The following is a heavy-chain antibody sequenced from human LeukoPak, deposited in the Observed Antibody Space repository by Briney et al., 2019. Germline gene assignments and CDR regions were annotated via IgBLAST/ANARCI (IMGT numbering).Heavy chain of an antibody. Sequence: GGSLRLSCTASEFTFHDSGVNWVRQAPGRGPEWVSGINWSGGRTGYADSVQGRFTISRGNANNSLFLQMNSLRAEDTAVYYCARIPVSGTRDYYYYMDVWGKGTMVTVSS. CDR3: ARIPVSGTRDYYYYMDV. V-gene: IGHV3-20*04. CDR1: EFTFHDSG. J-gene: IGHJ6*03. CDR2: INWSGGRT. D-gene: IGHD6-19*01.